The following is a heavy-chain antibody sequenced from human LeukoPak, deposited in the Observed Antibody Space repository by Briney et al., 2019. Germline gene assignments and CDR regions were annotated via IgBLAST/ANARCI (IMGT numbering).Heavy chain of an antibody. D-gene: IGHD5-24*01. CDR1: SGSISSGGYY. J-gene: IGHJ4*02. CDR2: IYYTGDT. V-gene: IGHV4-31*03. Sequence: SETLSLTCTVSSGSISSGGYYWSWIRQHPGKGLEWIGYIYYTGDTYYNPSLKSRVTIFADTSKNQFSLKLSSVTAADTAVYYCARGSREMINYYFDYWGQGTLVTVSS. CDR3: ARGSREMINYYFDY.